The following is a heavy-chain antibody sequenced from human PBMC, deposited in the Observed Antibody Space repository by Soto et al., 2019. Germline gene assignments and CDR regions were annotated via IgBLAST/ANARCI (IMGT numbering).Heavy chain of an antibody. J-gene: IGHJ3*02. D-gene: IGHD3-16*02. CDR2: ISSSSSYI. CDR1: GFTFSSYS. CDR3: ARARGYDYIWGSYRDDAFDI. Sequence: EVQLVESGGGLVKPGGSLRLSCAASGFTFSSYSMNWVRQAPGKGLEWVSSISSSSSYIYYADSVKGRFTISRDNAKNSLYLQMNSLRVEDTAVYYCARARGYDYIWGSYRDDAFDIWGQGTMVTVSS. V-gene: IGHV3-21*01.